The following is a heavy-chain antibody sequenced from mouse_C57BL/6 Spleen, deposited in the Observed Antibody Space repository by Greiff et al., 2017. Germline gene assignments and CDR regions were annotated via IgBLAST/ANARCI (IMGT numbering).Heavy chain of an antibody. CDR1: GYSFTSYY. J-gene: IGHJ2*01. CDR3: ARWADYGRDYFAY. Sequence: QVQLQQSGPELVKPGASVKISCKASGYSFTSYYIHWVKQRPGQGLEWIGWIYPGSGNTKYNEKFKGKATLTADTSSSTAYMQLSSLTSEDSAVYYCARWADYGRDYFAYWGQGTTLTVSS. CDR2: IYPGSGNT. V-gene: IGHV1-66*01. D-gene: IGHD2-4*01.